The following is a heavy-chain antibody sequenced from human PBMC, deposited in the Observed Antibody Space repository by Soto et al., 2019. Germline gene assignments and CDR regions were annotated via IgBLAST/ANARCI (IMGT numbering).Heavy chain of an antibody. CDR3: AHRLRRETNNWFDP. Sequence: QITLKESGPTLVKPTQTLTLTCTFSGFSLSTSGVGVGWIRQPPGKALEWLALIYWDDDKRYSPSLKSRLTITEDTSKNQVVLTMTNMDPVDTATYYCAHRLRRETNNWFDPWGQGTLVTVSS. CDR1: GFSLSTSGVG. D-gene: IGHD1-7*01. CDR2: IYWDDDK. J-gene: IGHJ5*02. V-gene: IGHV2-5*02.